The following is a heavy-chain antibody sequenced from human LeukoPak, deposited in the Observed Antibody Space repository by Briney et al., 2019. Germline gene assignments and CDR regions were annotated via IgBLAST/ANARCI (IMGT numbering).Heavy chain of an antibody. J-gene: IGHJ3*02. D-gene: IGHD2-2*01. V-gene: IGHV3-30*04. CDR2: ISDDGGNK. CDR3: ARVKGGGYCSSTSCRGAFDI. CDR1: GFTFSSYA. Sequence: GGSLRLSCAASGFTFSSYAMHWVRQAPGKGLEWVAVISDDGGNKYYADSVKGRFTISRDNSKNTRYLQMNSLRAEDTAVYYCARVKGGGYCSSTSCRGAFDIWGRGTMVTVSS.